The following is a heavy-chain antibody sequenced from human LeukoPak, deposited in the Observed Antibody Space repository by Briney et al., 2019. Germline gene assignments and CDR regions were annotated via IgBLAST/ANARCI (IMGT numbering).Heavy chain of an antibody. J-gene: IGHJ4*02. CDR3: ARQSKGYCSGGSCYSGNFLDY. D-gene: IGHD2-15*01. V-gene: IGHV5-51*01. Sequence: GESLKISCKGSGYSFTSYWISWVRQMPGKGLEWMGIIYPGDSDTRYSPSFQGQVTISADKSISTAYLQWSSLKASDTAMYYCARQSKGYCSGGSCYSGNFLDYWGQGTLVTVSS. CDR1: GYSFTSYW. CDR2: IYPGDSDT.